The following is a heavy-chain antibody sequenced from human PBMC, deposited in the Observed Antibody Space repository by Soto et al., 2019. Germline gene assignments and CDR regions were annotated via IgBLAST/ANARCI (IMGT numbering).Heavy chain of an antibody. J-gene: IGHJ6*02. V-gene: IGHV3-48*01. Sequence: PGGSLRLSCAASGFTFNSYSMNWVRQAPGKGLEWVSYISSSSSTIYYADSVKGRFTISRDNAKNSLYLQMNSLRAEDTAVYYCARALGGVRGVINYYYYYGMDVWGQGTTVTVSS. CDR1: GFTFNSYS. CDR3: ARALGGVRGVINYYYYYGMDV. D-gene: IGHD3-10*01. CDR2: ISSSSSTI.